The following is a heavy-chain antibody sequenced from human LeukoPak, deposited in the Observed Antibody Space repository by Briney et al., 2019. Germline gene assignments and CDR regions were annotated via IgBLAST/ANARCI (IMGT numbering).Heavy chain of an antibody. Sequence: ASVKVSCKASGYTFTSYGISWVRQAPGQGLEWMGWISAYNGNTNYAQKLQGRVTVTTDTSTSTAYMELRSLRSDDTAVYYCARDRCSSTSCYWGGEYYFDYWGQGTLVTVSS. J-gene: IGHJ4*02. V-gene: IGHV1-18*01. CDR2: ISAYNGNT. D-gene: IGHD2-2*01. CDR3: ARDRCSSTSCYWGGEYYFDY. CDR1: GYTFTSYG.